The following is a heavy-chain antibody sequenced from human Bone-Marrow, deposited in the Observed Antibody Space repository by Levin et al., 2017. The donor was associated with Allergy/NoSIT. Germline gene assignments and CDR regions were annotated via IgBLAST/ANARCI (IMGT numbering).Heavy chain of an antibody. CDR2: IRSKPHSYAT. J-gene: IGHJ4*02. D-gene: IGHD3-10*01. Sequence: GGSLRLSCAASGFTFSDSAIHWVRQTSGKGLECVGRIRSKPHSYATAYADSVTGRFAVSRDDSKNTVYLQMNNLKTEDTAVYYCARLEPYYYGSETYWGQGTLVTVSS. CDR1: GFTFSDSA. V-gene: IGHV3-73*01. CDR3: ARLEPYYYGSETY.